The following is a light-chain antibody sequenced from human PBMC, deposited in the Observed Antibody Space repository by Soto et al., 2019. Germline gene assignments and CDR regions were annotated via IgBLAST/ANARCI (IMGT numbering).Light chain of an antibody. Sequence: EIVLTQSPGILSLSPGQRSTLSCRARQSVSSSYLAWYQQKPGQAPRLLIYGASRRPTGIPDRFSGSGSGTDFTLTISRLEPEDFAVYYCQQYGSSPRTFGQGTKLEIK. CDR1: QSVSSSY. CDR3: QQYGSSPRT. J-gene: IGKJ2*01. V-gene: IGKV3-20*01. CDR2: GAS.